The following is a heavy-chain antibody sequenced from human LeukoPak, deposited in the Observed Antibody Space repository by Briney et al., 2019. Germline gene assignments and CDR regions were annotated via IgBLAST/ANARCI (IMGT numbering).Heavy chain of an antibody. D-gene: IGHD2-2*01. CDR2: INPGNGGT. J-gene: IGHJ3*02. CDR3: ARDLGYCSSTSCDDAFDI. V-gene: IGHV1-2*02. CDR1: GYTFTGYY. Sequence: ASVKVSCKASGYTFTGYYIHWVRQAPGQGLEWMGWINPGNGGTNYAQKFQGRVTMTRDTSINTAYMELSRLRSDDPAVYYCARDLGYCSSTSCDDAFDIWGQGTMVTVSS.